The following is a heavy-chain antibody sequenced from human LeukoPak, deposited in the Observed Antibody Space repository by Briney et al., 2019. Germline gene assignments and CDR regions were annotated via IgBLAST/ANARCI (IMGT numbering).Heavy chain of an antibody. J-gene: IGHJ3*02. CDR2: IYYSRST. V-gene: IGHV4-59*08. D-gene: IGHD3-3*01. CDR1: GGSISSYH. Sequence: PSETLSLTCTVSGGSISSYHWSWIRQPAGKGLEWIGYIYYSRSTMYNPSLKSRVTISIDTSKNQLSLKVNSVTAADTAVYYCARITDRTIFGEIMHGFDIWGQGTPVTVSS. CDR3: ARITDRTIFGEIMHGFDI.